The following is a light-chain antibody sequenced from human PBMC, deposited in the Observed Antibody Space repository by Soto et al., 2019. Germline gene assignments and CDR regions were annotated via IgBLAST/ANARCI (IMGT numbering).Light chain of an antibody. CDR1: QSVSSY. J-gene: IGKJ1*01. V-gene: IGKV3-15*01. Sequence: EIVLAQSAATLSLSPRERATLXCRASQSVSSYLAWYQQKPGQAPRLLIYGASTRATGIPARFSGSRSGTEFTLTISSLQPEDFAVYYCQYYNHWWTFGQGTKVDIK. CDR2: GAS. CDR3: QYYNHWWT.